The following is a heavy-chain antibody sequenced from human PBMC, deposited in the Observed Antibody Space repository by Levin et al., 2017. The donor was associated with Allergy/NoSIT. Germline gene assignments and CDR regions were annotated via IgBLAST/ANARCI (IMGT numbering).Heavy chain of an antibody. CDR1: GGSISGYY. V-gene: IGHV4-59*01. J-gene: IGHJ4*02. CDR2: IFYTGTT. D-gene: IGHD2-15*01. CDR3: ARDCTSGSCYDF. Sequence: PSETLSLTCTVSGGSISGYYWSWIRQPPGKGLEWIGYIFYTGTTSYSSSLQSRVTISLDTSKNQFSLRLTSVTAADTAVYFCARDCTSGSCYDFWGQGTLVTVSS.